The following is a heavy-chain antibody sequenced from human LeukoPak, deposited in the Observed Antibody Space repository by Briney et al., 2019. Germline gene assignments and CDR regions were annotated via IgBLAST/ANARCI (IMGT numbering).Heavy chain of an antibody. J-gene: IGHJ1*01. CDR2: ISGVST. CDR3: ARDPNGICVGAFDFQL. V-gene: IGHV3-23*01. CDR1: GFTCSNYA. D-gene: IGHD1-14*01. Sequence: PPGGSRRLSGAASGFTCSNYALTGGRPAPGRGVGGVSIISGVSTYYADSVKGRFSISRDNYKNTLYLQMSSLRAEDTAVYYCARDPNGICVGAFDFQLWGQSTMVTVSS.